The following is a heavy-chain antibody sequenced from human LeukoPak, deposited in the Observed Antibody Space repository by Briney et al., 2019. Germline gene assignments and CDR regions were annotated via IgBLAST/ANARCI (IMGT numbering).Heavy chain of an antibody. J-gene: IGHJ4*02. D-gene: IGHD6-13*01. Sequence: SETLSLTCTVSGGSISSSSYYWCWSRQPPGTGLEWIGSIYYSGSTYYNPSLKSRVTISVDTSKNQFSLKLSSVTAADTAVYYCARSRAGTFDYWGQGPLVTVSS. CDR2: IYYSGST. V-gene: IGHV4-39*01. CDR3: ARSRAGTFDY. CDR1: GGSISSSSYY.